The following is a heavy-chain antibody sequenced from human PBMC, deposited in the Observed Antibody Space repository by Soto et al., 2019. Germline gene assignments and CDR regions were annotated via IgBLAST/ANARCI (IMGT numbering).Heavy chain of an antibody. Sequence: SETLSLTCTVSGDSISTDYWSWIRQPPGKGLEWIGYIYHSGSTYYNPSLKSRVTISVDTSKNQFSLKLTSLSAADTAVYFCARDRYGLDVWGQGTTVTVSS. V-gene: IGHV4-59*12. CDR1: GDSISTDY. CDR3: ARDRYGLDV. J-gene: IGHJ6*02. CDR2: IYHSGST.